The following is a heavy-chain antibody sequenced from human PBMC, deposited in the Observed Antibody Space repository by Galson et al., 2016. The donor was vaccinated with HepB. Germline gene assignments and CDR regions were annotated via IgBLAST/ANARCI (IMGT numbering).Heavy chain of an antibody. CDR3: AKDIQTSDWLLPHDAFDI. J-gene: IGHJ3*02. V-gene: IGHV3-30*18. CDR1: RFTFSSYG. Sequence: SLRLSCAASRFTFSSYGMHWVRQAPGKGLEWVAVISYDGSNKYYADSVKGRFTISRDNSKNTLYLQMNSLRAEDTAVYYCAKDIQTSDWLLPHDAFDIWGQGTMVTVSS. D-gene: IGHD3-9*01. CDR2: ISYDGSNK.